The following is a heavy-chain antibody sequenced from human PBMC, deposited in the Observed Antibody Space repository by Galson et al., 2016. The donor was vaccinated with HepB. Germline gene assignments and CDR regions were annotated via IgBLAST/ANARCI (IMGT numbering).Heavy chain of an antibody. V-gene: IGHV1-3*01. CDR1: GYTFTTYV. CDR3: ARVLEMATTADAFDI. D-gene: IGHD5-24*01. J-gene: IGHJ3*02. CDR2: INAGNGNT. Sequence: SVKVSCRASGYTFTTYVMHWVRQAPGQRLEWMGWINAGNGNTKYSQKFQGRVTITRDTSASTAYMELSSLRSEDTAVYYCARVLEMATTADAFDIWGQGTMVTVSS.